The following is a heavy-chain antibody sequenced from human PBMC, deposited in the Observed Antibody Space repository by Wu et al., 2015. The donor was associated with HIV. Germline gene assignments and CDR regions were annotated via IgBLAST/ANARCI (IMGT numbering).Heavy chain of an antibody. J-gene: IGHJ1*01. Sequence: QVRLVQSGAEVKKPGASVKVSCKASGYSFTGYYIHWVRQAPGQGLEWMGWINPNSGGTNYAQKFQGRVTMTRDTSITTAYMDLNRLRSDDTAMYFCARADVLIKYALGAGLHWGRGHPWSTVSS. D-gene: IGHD1-26*01. CDR2: INPNSGGT. CDR1: GYSFTGYY. V-gene: IGHV1-2*02. CDR3: ARADVLIKYALGAGLH.